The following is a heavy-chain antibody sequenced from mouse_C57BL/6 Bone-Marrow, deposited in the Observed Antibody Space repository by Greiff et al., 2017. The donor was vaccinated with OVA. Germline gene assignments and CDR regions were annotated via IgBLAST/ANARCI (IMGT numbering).Heavy chain of an antibody. CDR1: GYSFTSYY. CDR3: ADYYGSSYWYFDV. CDR2: IYPGSGNT. V-gene: IGHV1-66*01. D-gene: IGHD1-1*01. Sequence: QVQLKESGPELVKPGASVKISCKASGYSFTSYYIHWVKQRPGQGLEWIGWIYPGSGNTKYNEKFKGKATLTADTSSSTAYMQLSSLTSEDSAVYYCADYYGSSYWYFDVWGTGTTVTVSS. J-gene: IGHJ1*03.